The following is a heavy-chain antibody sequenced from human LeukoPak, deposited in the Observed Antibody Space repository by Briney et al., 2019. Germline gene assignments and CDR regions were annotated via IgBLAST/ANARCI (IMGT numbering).Heavy chain of an antibody. V-gene: IGHV1-69*01. D-gene: IGHD6-6*01. CDR2: IIPIFGTA. Sequence: SVKLSCKASGGTFSSNAISWVRQAPGQGLEWMGGIIPIFGTANYAQKFQGRVTITADESMNTAYMELSSVRSEDTAVYYCARDPEQLGWFDPWGQGTLVTVSS. J-gene: IGHJ5*02. CDR3: ARDPEQLGWFDP. CDR1: GGTFSSNA.